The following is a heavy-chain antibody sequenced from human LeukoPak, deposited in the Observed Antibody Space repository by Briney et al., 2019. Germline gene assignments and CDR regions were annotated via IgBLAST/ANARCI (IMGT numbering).Heavy chain of an antibody. CDR1: GGSISSSDCY. Sequence: PSETLSLTRTVAGGSISSSDCYWAWIRQPPGKGLEWIGSIYYSGTTYYSPSLKSRVTISVDTSKSHFSLKLSSVTAADTAVYYCARSGDSGNYFDYWGQGTLVTVSS. CDR2: IYYSGTT. J-gene: IGHJ4*02. V-gene: IGHV4-39*07. D-gene: IGHD1-26*01. CDR3: ARSGDSGNYFDY.